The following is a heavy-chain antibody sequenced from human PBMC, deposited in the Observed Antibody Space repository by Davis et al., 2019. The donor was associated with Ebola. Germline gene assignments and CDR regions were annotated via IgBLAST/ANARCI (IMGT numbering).Heavy chain of an antibody. CDR3: ASLLTYYYDSSGYYTGYYFDY. CDR2: INPHNGNT. J-gene: IGHJ4*02. CDR1: GYRFTSYG. V-gene: IGHV1-18*01. Sequence: ASVKVSCKASGYRFTSYGMSWVRQAPGQGLEWMGWINPHNGNTNYAQNVQGRVIMTSDTATTTAYMEVGSLRSHDTAVYYCASLLTYYYDSSGYYTGYYFDYWGQGTLVTVSS. D-gene: IGHD3-22*01.